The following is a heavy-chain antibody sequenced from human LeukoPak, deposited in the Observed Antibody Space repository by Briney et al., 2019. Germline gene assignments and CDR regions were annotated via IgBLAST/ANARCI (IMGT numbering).Heavy chain of an antibody. CDR3: ARGPPPDFDY. Sequence: SETLSLTCTVSGDSISSYYWSWIRQPAGKGLEWIGRIHPSGSTNYNPSLKSRLTLSVDTSKNQFSLKLSSVTAADTAVYYCARGPPPDFDYWGRGTLVAVSS. CDR1: GDSISSYY. J-gene: IGHJ4*02. V-gene: IGHV4-4*07. CDR2: IHPSGST.